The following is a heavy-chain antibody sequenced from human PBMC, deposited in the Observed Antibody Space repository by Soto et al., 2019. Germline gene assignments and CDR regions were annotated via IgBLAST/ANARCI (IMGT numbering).Heavy chain of an antibody. V-gene: IGHV1-18*01. Sequence: ASVKVSCKTSGYTFSNYGITWVRQAPGQPLEWLGWISLYSDGTNYAQKFQGRVSMTTDTSTTTAYMELRSLRSDDTAVYYCGRVLPGTDHWFGTWGQETLVTIAS. D-gene: IGHD2-2*01. CDR1: GYTFSNYG. CDR3: GRVLPGTDHWFGT. CDR2: ISLYSDGT. J-gene: IGHJ5*01.